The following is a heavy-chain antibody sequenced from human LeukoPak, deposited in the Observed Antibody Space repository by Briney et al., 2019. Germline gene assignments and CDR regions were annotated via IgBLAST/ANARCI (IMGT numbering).Heavy chain of an antibody. CDR3: SRSDGASDFDY. CDR1: VDXVSSNRAS. J-gene: IGHJ4*02. V-gene: IGHV6-1*01. Sequence: SQTLSLTCAISVDXVSSNRASWTWIRQSPSRGLEWLGRTYYRSKWYNDYAVSLKSRISINPDTSKNQFSLQLNSVTPEDTAVYYCSRSDGASDFDYWGQGTLVTVSS. CDR2: TYYRSKWYN. D-gene: IGHD5-24*01.